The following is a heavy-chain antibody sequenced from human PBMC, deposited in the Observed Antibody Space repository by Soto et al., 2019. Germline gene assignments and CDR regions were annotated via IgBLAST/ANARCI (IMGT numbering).Heavy chain of an antibody. J-gene: IGHJ3*02. CDR1: GGSISSSSYY. CDR3: SSLPRIAARRAFDI. Sequence: PSETLSLTCTVSGGSISSSSYYWGWIRQPPGKGLEWIGSIYYSGSTYYNPSLKSRVTISVDTSKNQFSLKLSSVTAADTAVYYCSSLPRIAARRAFDIWCQGTMVTGSS. CDR2: IYYSGST. D-gene: IGHD6-6*01. V-gene: IGHV4-39*01.